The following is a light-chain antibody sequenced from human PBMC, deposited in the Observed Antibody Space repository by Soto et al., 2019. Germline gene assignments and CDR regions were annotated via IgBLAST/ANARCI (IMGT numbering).Light chain of an antibody. CDR2: DAS. J-gene: IGKJ2*01. Sequence: EIVLTQSPATLSLSPGERATLSCRASQSVSSYFAWYQQKPGQAPRLLIYDASNRATGIPARFSGSGSWTDFTLTISSLEPEDFAVYYCQQRSNWPYTFGQGTKLEIK. V-gene: IGKV3-11*01. CDR3: QQRSNWPYT. CDR1: QSVSSY.